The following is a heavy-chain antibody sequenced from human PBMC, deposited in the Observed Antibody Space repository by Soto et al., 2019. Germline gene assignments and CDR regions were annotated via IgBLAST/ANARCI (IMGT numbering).Heavy chain of an antibody. Sequence: SGPTLVNPTHPLTLTCTFSGFSLNTRGMCVSWIRQPPGEALEWLALIDWEDDKYYSTSLETRLTISKDTSKNQVVLTMTDMDPVDTAPYYCSRIRNSGYFYDTWGQGTLVTVSS. V-gene: IGHV2-70*13. CDR1: GFSLNTRGMC. D-gene: IGHD3-22*01. CDR2: IDWEDDK. J-gene: IGHJ5*02. CDR3: SRIRNSGYFYDT.